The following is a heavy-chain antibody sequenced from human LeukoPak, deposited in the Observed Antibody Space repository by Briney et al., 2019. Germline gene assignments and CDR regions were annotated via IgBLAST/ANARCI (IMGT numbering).Heavy chain of an antibody. CDR1: GFTFSTYA. CDR3: ANVGATTKVPLNFDY. V-gene: IGHV3-23*01. Sequence: GSLRLSCAASGFTFSTYAVTWVRQAPGKGLEWVSTISASGATTNYADSVKGRFTISRDDSKSTLYLQMNSLRAEDTAVYYCANVGATTKVPLNFDYWGQGTLVTVSS. CDR2: ISASGATT. J-gene: IGHJ4*02. D-gene: IGHD1-26*01.